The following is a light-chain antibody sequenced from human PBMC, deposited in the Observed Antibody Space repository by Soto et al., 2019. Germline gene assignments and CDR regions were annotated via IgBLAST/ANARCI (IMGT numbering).Light chain of an antibody. CDR2: LGS. V-gene: IGKV2-28*01. CDR1: QSLLHGNGYNY. J-gene: IGKJ3*01. CDR3: MQTLQNPFT. Sequence: DIVMTQSPLSLPVTPGEPASISCRSSQSLLHGNGYNYLHWYLQKTGQSPQLLIYLGSNRASGVPDRFSGSGSGTYFTLKISRVEAEDVGVYYCMQTLQNPFTFGPGTKVDSK.